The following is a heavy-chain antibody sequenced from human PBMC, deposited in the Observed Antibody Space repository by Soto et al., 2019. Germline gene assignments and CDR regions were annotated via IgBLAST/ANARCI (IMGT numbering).Heavy chain of an antibody. CDR2: VAYDGSKT. CDR1: GFTFSSNG. CDR3: ARWVGGSMYDNSGKYDS. Sequence: QVQLVESGGGVVQPVRSLRLTCAASGFTFSSNGMHWVRQAPGKGLEWVALVAYDGSKTYYGDSVRGRFTISRDNSENTLYLQMNSLIAEDTAVYYCARWVGGSMYDNSGKYDSWGQGTLVTVSS. D-gene: IGHD3-22*01. J-gene: IGHJ5*01. V-gene: IGHV3-30*03.